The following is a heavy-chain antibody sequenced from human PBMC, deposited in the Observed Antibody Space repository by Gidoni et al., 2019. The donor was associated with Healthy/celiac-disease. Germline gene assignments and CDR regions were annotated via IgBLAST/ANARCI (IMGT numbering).Heavy chain of an antibody. Sequence: QVQLVQSGAEVKKPGSSVKVSCKASGGTFSSYAISWVRQAPGQGLEWMGGIIPIFGTANYAQKFQGRVTITADESTSTAYMELSSLRSEDTAVYYCARKGGGRWLHQNYYYYGMDVWGQGTTVTVSS. V-gene: IGHV1-69*01. J-gene: IGHJ6*02. D-gene: IGHD3-16*01. CDR2: IIPIFGTA. CDR1: GGTFSSYA. CDR3: ARKGGGRWLHQNYYYYGMDV.